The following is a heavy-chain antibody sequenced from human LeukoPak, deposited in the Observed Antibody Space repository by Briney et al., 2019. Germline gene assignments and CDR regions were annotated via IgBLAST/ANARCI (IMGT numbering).Heavy chain of an antibody. J-gene: IGHJ4*02. CDR2: IKQDGSEK. Sequence: GGSLRLSCAASGFTFSTYWMSWVRQAPGKGLEWVANIKQDGSEKYYVDSVKGRFTVSRDNAKSSLYLLMNNLRPEDTAVYYCARQSQVDYWGQGTLVSVSS. CDR3: ARQSQVDY. V-gene: IGHV3-7*01. CDR1: GFTFSTYW.